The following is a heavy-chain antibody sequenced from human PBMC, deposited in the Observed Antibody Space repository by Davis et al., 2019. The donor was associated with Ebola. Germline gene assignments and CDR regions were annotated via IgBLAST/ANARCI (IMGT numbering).Heavy chain of an antibody. J-gene: IGHJ5*02. CDR2: INHSGST. D-gene: IGHD4-17*01. CDR3: AREMTTVTTRFRPPGWFDP. CDR1: GGSFSGYY. V-gene: IGHV4-34*01. Sequence: MPSETLSLTCAVYGGSFSGYYWSWIRQPPGKGLEWIGEINHSGSTNYNPSLKSRVTISVDTSKNQFSLKLSSVTAAVTAVYYCAREMTTVTTRFRPPGWFDPWGQGTLVTVSS.